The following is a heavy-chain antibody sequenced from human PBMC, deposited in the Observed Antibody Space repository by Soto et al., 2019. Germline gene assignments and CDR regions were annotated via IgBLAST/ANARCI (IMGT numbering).Heavy chain of an antibody. CDR2: FDPGNGQK. Sequence: ASVKVSCKVYGDTLAELSMNWVRQAPGKGLEWMGGFDPGNGQKFYAQKFQGRVIMTGDTSTETAYMELSSLRSEDTAVYYCATDGNNGNNWFDPWGQGTQVTVSS. J-gene: IGHJ5*02. CDR1: GDTLAELS. V-gene: IGHV1-24*01. CDR3: ATDGNNGNNWFDP. D-gene: IGHD1-20*01.